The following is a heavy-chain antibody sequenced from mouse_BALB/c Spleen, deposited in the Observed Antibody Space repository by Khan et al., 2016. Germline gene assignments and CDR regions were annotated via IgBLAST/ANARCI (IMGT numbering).Heavy chain of an antibody. CDR2: ISYSGST. CDR3: ARGLGRAY. CDR1: GYSITSDYA. V-gene: IGHV3-2*02. D-gene: IGHD4-1*01. Sequence: QLEESGPGLVKPSQSLSLTCTVTGYSITSDYAWNWIRQFPGNKLEWMGYISYSGSTSYNPSLKSRISITRDTSKNQFFLQLNSATTEDTATYDCARGLGRAYWGQGTLVTVSA. J-gene: IGHJ3*01.